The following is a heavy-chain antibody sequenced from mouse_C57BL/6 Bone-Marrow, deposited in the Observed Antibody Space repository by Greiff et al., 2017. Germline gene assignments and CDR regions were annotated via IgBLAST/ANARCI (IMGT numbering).Heavy chain of an antibody. CDR2: ISSGGSYT. Sequence: EVKLVESGGDLVKPGGSLKLSCAASGFTFSSYGMSWVRQTPDKRLAWVATISSGGSYTYYPDSVKGRFTISRDNAKNTLYLQMSSLKSEDTAMYYCARQIYYDYDGFYYAMDYWGQGTSVTVSS. J-gene: IGHJ4*01. D-gene: IGHD2-4*01. CDR1: GFTFSSYG. V-gene: IGHV5-6*01. CDR3: ARQIYYDYDGFYYAMDY.